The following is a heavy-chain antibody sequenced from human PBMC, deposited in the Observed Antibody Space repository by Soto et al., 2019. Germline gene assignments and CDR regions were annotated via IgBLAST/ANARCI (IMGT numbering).Heavy chain of an antibody. D-gene: IGHD6-13*01. Sequence: QVQLVESGGGVVQPGRSLRLSCAASGFTFSSYGMHWVRQAPGKGLEWVAVISYDGSNKYYADSVKGRFTISRDNSKNTLYLQMNSLRAEDTAVYYCAKDDVTRGGSSWYGDPTSFDYWGQGTLVTVSS. CDR2: ISYDGSNK. J-gene: IGHJ4*02. CDR1: GFTFSSYG. V-gene: IGHV3-30*18. CDR3: AKDDVTRGGSSWYGDPTSFDY.